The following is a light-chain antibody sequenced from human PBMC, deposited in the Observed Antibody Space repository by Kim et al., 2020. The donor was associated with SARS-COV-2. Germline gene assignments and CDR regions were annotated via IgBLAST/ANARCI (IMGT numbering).Light chain of an antibody. CDR1: QGINNY. V-gene: IGKV1-27*01. J-gene: IGKJ1*01. CDR3: QKYDSAPWT. Sequence: ASGGARITITCRASQGINNYLAWYQQKSGEPPKLLIYAASALQSGVPSRFSGSGSGTDFTLTVTSLQPEDVATYYCQKYDSAPWTFGQGTKVDIK. CDR2: AAS.